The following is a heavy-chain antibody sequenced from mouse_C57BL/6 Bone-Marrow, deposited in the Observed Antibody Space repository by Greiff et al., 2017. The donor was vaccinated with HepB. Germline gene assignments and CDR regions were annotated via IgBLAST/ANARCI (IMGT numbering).Heavy chain of an antibody. CDR2: IDPSDSYT. D-gene: IGHD1-1*01. CDR1: GYTFTSYW. J-gene: IGHJ4*01. Sequence: QVQLQQPGAELVKPGASVKLSCKASGYTFTSYWMQWVKQRPGQGLEWIGEIDPSDSYTNYNQKFKGKATLTVDTSASTAYMQLSSLPSEDSAVYYWARDDYYGSSYDAMDYWGQGTSVTVSS. V-gene: IGHV1-50*01. CDR3: ARDDYYGSSYDAMDY.